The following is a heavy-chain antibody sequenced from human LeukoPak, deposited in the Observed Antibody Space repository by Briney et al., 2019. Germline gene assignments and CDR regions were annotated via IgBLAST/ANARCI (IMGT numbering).Heavy chain of an antibody. CDR3: ARGPSLEGLLTLAEYFQH. V-gene: IGHV4-39*07. D-gene: IGHD4/OR15-4a*01. J-gene: IGHJ1*01. CDR2: IYYSGST. Sequence: PSETLSLTCTVSGGSISSSSYYWGWIRQPPGKGLEWIGSIYYSGSTYYNPSLKSRVTISVDTSKNQFSLKLSSVTAADTAVYYCARGPSLEGLLTLAEYFQHWGQGTLVTVSS. CDR1: GGSISSSSYY.